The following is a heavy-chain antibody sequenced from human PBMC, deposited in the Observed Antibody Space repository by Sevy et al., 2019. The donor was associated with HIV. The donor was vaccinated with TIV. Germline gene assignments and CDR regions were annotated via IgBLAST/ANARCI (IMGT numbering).Heavy chain of an antibody. J-gene: IGHJ4*02. D-gene: IGHD2-21*02. Sequence: GGSLRLSCAGSGFTFSDYDMHWVRQAPGKGLEWVAVMSHDGNYKNYADSVKVRFTISRDNFKNTLYLQMYSLRVEDTAIYFCARLFSCGGDCYYLDHWGQGALVTVSS. V-gene: IGHV3-30*04. CDR1: GFTFSDYD. CDR3: ARLFSCGGDCYYLDH. CDR2: MSHDGNYK.